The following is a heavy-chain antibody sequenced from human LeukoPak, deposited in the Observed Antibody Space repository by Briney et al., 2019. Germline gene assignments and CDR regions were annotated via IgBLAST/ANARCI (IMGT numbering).Heavy chain of an antibody. Sequence: GGSLRLSCAASGFTFSSYAMSWVRQAPGKGLEWVSAISGSGGSTYYADSVKGRFTISRDNSKNTLYLQMNSLRAEDTAVYYCTKEGLNYYDSSGYYDYWGQGTLVTVSS. D-gene: IGHD3-22*01. V-gene: IGHV3-23*01. CDR1: GFTFSSYA. J-gene: IGHJ4*02. CDR3: TKEGLNYYDSSGYYDY. CDR2: ISGSGGST.